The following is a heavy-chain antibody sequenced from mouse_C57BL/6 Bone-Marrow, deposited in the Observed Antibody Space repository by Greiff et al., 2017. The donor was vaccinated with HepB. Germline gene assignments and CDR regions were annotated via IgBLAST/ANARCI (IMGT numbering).Heavy chain of an antibody. Sequence: EVMLVESGGDLVKPGGSLKLSCAASGFTFSSYGMSWVRQTPDKRLEWVATISSGGSYTYYPDSVKGRFTISRDNAKNTLYLQMSSLKSEDTAMYYCARHTYYYGSKGRYYFDYWGQGTTLTVSS. J-gene: IGHJ2*01. CDR2: ISSGGSYT. CDR3: ARHTYYYGSKGRYYFDY. CDR1: GFTFSSYG. V-gene: IGHV5-6*02. D-gene: IGHD1-1*01.